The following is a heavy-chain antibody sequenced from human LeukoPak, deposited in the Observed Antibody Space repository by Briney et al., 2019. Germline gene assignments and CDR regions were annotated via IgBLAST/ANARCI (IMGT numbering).Heavy chain of an antibody. D-gene: IGHD1-26*01. CDR3: ARELGGSYSGDY. V-gene: IGHV3-21*01. Sequence: GGSLRLSCAASGFTFSSYSMNWGRQAPGKGLEWVSSISSSSSYIYYADSVKGRFTISRDNAKNSLYLQMNSLRAEDTAVYYCARELGGSYSGDYWGQGTLVTVSS. CDR1: GFTFSSYS. CDR2: ISSSSSYI. J-gene: IGHJ4*02.